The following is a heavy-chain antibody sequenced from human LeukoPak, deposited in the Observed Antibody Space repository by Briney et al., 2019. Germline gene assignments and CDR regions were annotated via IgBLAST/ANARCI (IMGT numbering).Heavy chain of an antibody. CDR2: IHPGDSET. CDR1: GYSFSNYW. J-gene: IGHJ3*01. V-gene: IGHV5-51*01. D-gene: IGHD1-26*01. Sequence: GESLQISCKGSGYSFSNYWIGWVRHVPGKSLEWLGIIHPGDSETKYSPSFQGQGQVLISVDKSISTAYLQWSNLKTSDSAIYYCARRYGTASDVFDFWGQGTMVTV. CDR3: ARRYGTASDVFDF.